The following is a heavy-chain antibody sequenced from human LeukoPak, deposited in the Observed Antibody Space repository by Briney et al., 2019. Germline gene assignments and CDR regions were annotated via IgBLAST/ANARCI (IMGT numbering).Heavy chain of an antibody. D-gene: IGHD2-2*01. V-gene: IGHV3-30-3*01. CDR1: GFTFRSYA. Sequence: PGGSLRLSCAASGFTFRSYAMHWVRQAPGKGLEWVAPISNDGSSTYYADSVKGRFTISRDNSKNTLYLQMNSLRAEDTAVYYCAKDRRSSISRGSAFDIWGQGTMVTVSS. J-gene: IGHJ3*02. CDR3: AKDRRSSISRGSAFDI. CDR2: ISNDGSST.